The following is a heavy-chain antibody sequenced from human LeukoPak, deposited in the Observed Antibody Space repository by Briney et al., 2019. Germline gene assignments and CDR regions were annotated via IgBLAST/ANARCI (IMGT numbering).Heavy chain of an antibody. Sequence: QPGGSLRLSCAASGFTFSSYEMNWVRQAPGKGLEWVSYISSSGSTIYYADSVKGRFAISRDNAKNSLYLQMNSLRAEDTAVYYCARAKRNGFDIWGQGTMVTVSS. V-gene: IGHV3-48*03. CDR3: ARAKRNGFDI. CDR2: ISSSGSTI. J-gene: IGHJ3*02. CDR1: GFTFSSYE.